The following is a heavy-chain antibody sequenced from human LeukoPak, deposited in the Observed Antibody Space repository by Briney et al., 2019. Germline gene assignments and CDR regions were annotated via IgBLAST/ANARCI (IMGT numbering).Heavy chain of an antibody. V-gene: IGHV4-39*07. CDR3: AREDYYGSGRVDY. D-gene: IGHD3-10*01. J-gene: IGHJ4*02. Sequence: SETLSLTCTVSGGSISSSSYYWGWIRQPPGKGLEWIGSIYYSGSTYYNPSLKSRVTISVDTSKNQFSLKLSSVTAADTAIYYCAREDYYGSGRVDYWGQGTLVTVSS. CDR2: IYYSGST. CDR1: GGSISSSSYY.